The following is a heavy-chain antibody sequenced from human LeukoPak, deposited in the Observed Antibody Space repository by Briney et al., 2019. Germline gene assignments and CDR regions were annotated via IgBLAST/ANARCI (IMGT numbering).Heavy chain of an antibody. CDR3: ARSWRFCSGDSCYPIDY. Sequence: ASVKVSCKASGYTFTGYYMHWARQAPGQGLEWMGWINPNSGGTNYAQKFRGRVTMTRDTSISTAYMELSRLRSDDTAVYYYARSWRFCSGDSCYPIDYWGQGTLVTVSS. D-gene: IGHD2-15*01. CDR2: INPNSGGT. V-gene: IGHV1-2*02. CDR1: GYTFTGYY. J-gene: IGHJ4*02.